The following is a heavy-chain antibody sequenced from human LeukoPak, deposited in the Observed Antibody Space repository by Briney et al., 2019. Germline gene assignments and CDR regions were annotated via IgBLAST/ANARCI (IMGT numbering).Heavy chain of an antibody. V-gene: IGHV1-2*02. CDR3: ARVDMITFDY. CDR2: TNPNSGGS. J-gene: IGHJ4*02. D-gene: IGHD3-16*01. Sequence: ASVKVSCKASGYTFTGYYMHWVRQAPGQGLEWMGWTNPNSGGSNYVQKFQGRVTMTRDTSISTVYMELSRLTSDDTALYFCARVDMITFDYWGQGTLVTVSS. CDR1: GYTFTGYY.